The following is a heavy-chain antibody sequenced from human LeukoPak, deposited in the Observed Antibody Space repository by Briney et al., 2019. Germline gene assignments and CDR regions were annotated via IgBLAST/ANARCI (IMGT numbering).Heavy chain of an antibody. D-gene: IGHD1-1*01. CDR2: INPNSGGT. J-gene: IGHJ4*02. V-gene: IGHV1-2*02. CDR3: ARVASWTGAPLDY. Sequence: GASVKVFCKASGYTFTGYYMHWVRQAPGQGLEWMGWINPNSGGTNYAQKFQGRVTMTRDTSISTAYMELSRLRSDDTAVYYCARVASWTGAPLDYWGQGTLVTVSS. CDR1: GYTFTGYY.